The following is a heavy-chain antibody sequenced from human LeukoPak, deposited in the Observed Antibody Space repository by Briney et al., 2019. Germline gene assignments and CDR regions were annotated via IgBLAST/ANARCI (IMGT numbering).Heavy chain of an antibody. CDR2: ISWNSGSI. D-gene: IGHD6-19*01. CDR3: AKEAVAGFFDY. V-gene: IGHV3-9*01. CDR1: GFTFDDYA. Sequence: GRSLRLSCAASGFTFDDYAMHWVRHAPGKGLEWVSGISWNSGSIGYADSVKGRFTISRDNAKNSLYLQMNSLRAEDTAVYYCAKEAVAGFFDYWGQGTLVTVSS. J-gene: IGHJ4*02.